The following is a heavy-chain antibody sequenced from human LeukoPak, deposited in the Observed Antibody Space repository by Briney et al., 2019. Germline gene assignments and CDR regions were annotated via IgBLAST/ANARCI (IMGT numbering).Heavy chain of an antibody. Sequence: SETLSLTCAVSGGSISSSNWWSWVRQPPGKGLEWIGEINHSGSTNYNPSLKSRVTISVDTSKNQFSLKLSSVTAADTAVYYCARGLSSSRYRGMGSHWGQGTLVTVSS. V-gene: IGHV4-4*02. CDR3: ARGLSSSRYRGMGSH. D-gene: IGHD6-13*01. CDR2: INHSGST. CDR1: GGSISSSNW. J-gene: IGHJ4*02.